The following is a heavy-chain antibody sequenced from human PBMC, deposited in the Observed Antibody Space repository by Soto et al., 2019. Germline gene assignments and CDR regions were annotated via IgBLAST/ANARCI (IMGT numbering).Heavy chain of an antibody. CDR2: ISGSGGST. V-gene: IGHV3-23*01. D-gene: IGHD2-2*02. Sequence: EVQLLESGGGLVQPGGSLRLSCAASGFTFSSYAMSWVRQAPGKGLEWVSAISGSGGSTYYADSVKGRFTISRDNSKNTLYLQMNSLRAEDTAVYYCAKQEGYTVYYYYYYGMDVWGQGTTVTVSS. CDR1: GFTFSSYA. CDR3: AKQEGYTVYYYYYYGMDV. J-gene: IGHJ6*02.